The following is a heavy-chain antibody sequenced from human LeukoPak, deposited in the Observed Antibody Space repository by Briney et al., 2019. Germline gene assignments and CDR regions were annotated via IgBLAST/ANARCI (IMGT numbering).Heavy chain of an antibody. CDR1: GFTFSSYA. J-gene: IGHJ5*02. Sequence: PGGSLRLSCAASGFTFSSYAMHWVRQAPGKGLEYVSAISCNGGSTYYANSVKGRFTISRDNSKNTLYLQMGSLRAEDMAVYYCARAVTTRNNWFDPWGQGTLVTVSS. CDR3: ARAVTTRNNWFDP. D-gene: IGHD4-17*01. CDR2: ISCNGGST. V-gene: IGHV3-64*01.